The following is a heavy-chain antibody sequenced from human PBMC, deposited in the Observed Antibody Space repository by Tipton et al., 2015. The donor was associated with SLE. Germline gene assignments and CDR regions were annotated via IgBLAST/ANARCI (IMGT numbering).Heavy chain of an antibody. Sequence: GSLRLSCAASGFIVSTHYMSWVRRVPGKGLEWVSVIYSGGSTFYADSVKGRFTISRDNSKNTVYLQMTGLRNEDTAVYYCARGGGSAARPFYYWGQGVQVTVS. D-gene: IGHD6-6*01. V-gene: IGHV3-66*02. J-gene: IGHJ4*02. CDR3: ARGGGSAARPFYY. CDR2: IYSGGST. CDR1: GFIVSTHY.